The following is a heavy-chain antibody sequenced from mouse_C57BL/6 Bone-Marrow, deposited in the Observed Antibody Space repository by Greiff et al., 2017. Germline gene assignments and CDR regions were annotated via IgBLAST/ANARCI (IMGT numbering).Heavy chain of an antibody. CDR2: IDPSDSYT. CDR1: GYTFTSYW. Sequence: QVQLQQSGTVLARPGASVKLSCKASGYTFTSYWMHWVKQRPGQGLEWIGEIDPSDSYTNYNQKFKGKSTLTVDKSSSTAYMQLSSLTSEDSAVYYCARGGYYAMDYWGQGTSVTVSS. CDR3: ARGGYYAMDY. J-gene: IGHJ4*01. V-gene: IGHV1-69*01.